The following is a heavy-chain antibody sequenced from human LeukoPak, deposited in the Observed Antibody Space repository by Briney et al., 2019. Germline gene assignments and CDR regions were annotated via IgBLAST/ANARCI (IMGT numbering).Heavy chain of an antibody. Sequence: QPGRSLRLSCAASGFTFSSYAMHWVRQVPGKGLEWVSSISDSGGRTYYAGSVKGRFTISRDNSKNTLYLQMNSLRAGDTAIYYCAKDRGRAATADYFDCWGQGTLVTVSS. V-gene: IGHV3-23*01. CDR2: ISDSGGRT. D-gene: IGHD2-15*01. CDR3: AKDRGRAATADYFDC. CDR1: GFTFSSYA. J-gene: IGHJ4*02.